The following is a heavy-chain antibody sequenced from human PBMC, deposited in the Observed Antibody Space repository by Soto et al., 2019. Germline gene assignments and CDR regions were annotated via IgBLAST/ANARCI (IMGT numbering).Heavy chain of an antibody. V-gene: IGHV1-2*02. CDR2: INPNSGGT. J-gene: IGHJ4*02. CDR3: ARGSGSSGSDY. D-gene: IGHD6-19*01. CDR1: GYTVTRYY. Sequence: ASLKVSCKSSGYTVTRYYMHWVRQAPGQGLEWMGWINPNSGGTNYAQKFQGRVTMTRDTSISTAYMELSRLRSDDTAVYYCARGSGSSGSDYWRQGNLVTVSA.